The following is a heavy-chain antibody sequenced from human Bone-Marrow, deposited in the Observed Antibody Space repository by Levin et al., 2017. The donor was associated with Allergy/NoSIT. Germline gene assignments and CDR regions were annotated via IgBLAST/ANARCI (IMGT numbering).Heavy chain of an antibody. J-gene: IGHJ4*02. Sequence: ASVKVSCKASGYTFTDYYIHWVRQASGQGFEWMGWINPKGGDTRYAEKFQGRVNMTTDTSVSTASMELSSLRSDDMAVYYCARSSAGSSSWYYYWGQGTVVSVSS. V-gene: IGHV1-2*02. CDR1: GYTFTDYY. D-gene: IGHD2-2*01. CDR2: INPKGGDT. CDR3: ARSSAGSSSWYYY.